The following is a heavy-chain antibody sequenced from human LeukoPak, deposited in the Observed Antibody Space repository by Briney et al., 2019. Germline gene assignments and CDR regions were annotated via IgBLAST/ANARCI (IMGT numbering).Heavy chain of an antibody. J-gene: IGHJ4*02. CDR3: ASASWDYYDSSGYQTDY. Sequence: ASVKVSCKASGYTFTSYDINWVGQATGQGLDWMGWMNPNSRKTGYAQKFQGRVTMTRNTSISTAYMELSRLRSEDTAVYYCASASWDYYDSSGYQTDYWGQGTLVTVSS. D-gene: IGHD3-22*01. CDR1: GYTFTSYD. V-gene: IGHV1-8*01. CDR2: MNPNSRKT.